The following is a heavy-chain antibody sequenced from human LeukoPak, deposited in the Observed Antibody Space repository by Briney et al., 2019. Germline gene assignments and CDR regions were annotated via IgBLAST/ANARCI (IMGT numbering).Heavy chain of an antibody. V-gene: IGHV3-53*01. Sequence: PGGSLRLSCAASGLTVSTNYMRWIRQAPGKGLEWVSLIYAGGGTAYADSVKGRFTISRDNSKNTLYLQMNYVRAEDTAVYYCARDMAYHDMLTGYEVSRFFDYWGQGTPVTVSS. CDR1: GLTVSTNY. J-gene: IGHJ4*02. D-gene: IGHD3-9*01. CDR3: ARDMAYHDMLTGYEVSRFFDY. CDR2: IYAGGGT.